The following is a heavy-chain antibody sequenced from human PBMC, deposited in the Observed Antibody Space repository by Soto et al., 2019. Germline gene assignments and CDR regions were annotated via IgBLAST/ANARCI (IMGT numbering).Heavy chain of an antibody. V-gene: IGHV5-51*01. J-gene: IGHJ6*02. CDR1: GYSFTSYW. Sequence: SGESLKISCKGSGYSFTSYWIGWVRQMPGKGLEWMGIIYPGDSDTRYSPSFQGQVTISADKSISTAYLQWSSLKASDTAMYYCARTPPPDFWSGYAYYYGMDVWGQGTTVTVS. D-gene: IGHD3-3*01. CDR2: IYPGDSDT. CDR3: ARTPPPDFWSGYAYYYGMDV.